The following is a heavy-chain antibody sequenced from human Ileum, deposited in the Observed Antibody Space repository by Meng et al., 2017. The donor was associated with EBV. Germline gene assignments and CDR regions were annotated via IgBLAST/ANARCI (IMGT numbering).Heavy chain of an antibody. J-gene: IGHJ4*02. CDR3: ASKSEGYDH. CDR2: IYTGGST. D-gene: IGHD5-12*01. CDR1: GFTVSSNY. Sequence: VRVVGSGGGLIQRRGSLRLSCDASGFTVSSNYMSWVRQAPGKGLEWVSVIYTGGSTYYADSVKGRFTISRDNSKNTLYLQMNSLRGEDTAVYYCASKSEGYDHWGQGTLVTVSS. V-gene: IGHV3-53*01.